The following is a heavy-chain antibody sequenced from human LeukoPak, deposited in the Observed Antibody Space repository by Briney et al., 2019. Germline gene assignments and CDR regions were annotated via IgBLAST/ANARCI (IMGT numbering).Heavy chain of an antibody. CDR1: GGSISSYY. V-gene: IGHV4-59*01. Sequence: SETLSLTCTFSGGSISSYYWSWIRQPPGKGLEWIGYIYYSGSTNYNPSLKSRVTISVDTSKNQFSLKLSSVTAADTAVYYCARVVSSGWNYYYYYMDVWGKGTTVTISS. CDR2: IYYSGST. CDR3: ARVVSSGWNYYYYYMDV. J-gene: IGHJ6*03. D-gene: IGHD6-19*01.